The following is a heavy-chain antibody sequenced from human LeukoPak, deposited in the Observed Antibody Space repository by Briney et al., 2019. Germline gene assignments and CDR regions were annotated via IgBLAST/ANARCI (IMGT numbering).Heavy chain of an antibody. CDR2: ISSSGTDI. V-gene: IGHV3-11*04. CDR3: ARRLYGGNWFGNPEFDF. CDR1: GFTFRDYY. J-gene: IGHJ4*02. D-gene: IGHD4-23*01. Sequence: GGSLRLSCAASGFTFRDYYTSWIRQAPGKGLEWVSYISSSGTDIYYAVSVKGRFTISTDNAKNSLYRQMNSLRAEDTAVYYCARRLYGGNWFGNPEFDFWGQGTLVTVSS.